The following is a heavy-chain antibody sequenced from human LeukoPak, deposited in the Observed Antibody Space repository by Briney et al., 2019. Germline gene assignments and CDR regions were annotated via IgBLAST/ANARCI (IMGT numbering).Heavy chain of an antibody. CDR1: GFTFSSYA. J-gene: IGHJ4*02. CDR3: ARDMVAGGPDY. D-gene: IGHD6-19*01. Sequence: GGSLRLSCAASGFTFSSYAMHWVRQAPGKGLEYVSAISSNGGSTYYANSVKGRFTISRDNSKNTVYLQMNSLRAEDTAVYYCARDMVAGGPDYWGQGTLVTVSS. CDR2: ISSNGGST. V-gene: IGHV3-64*01.